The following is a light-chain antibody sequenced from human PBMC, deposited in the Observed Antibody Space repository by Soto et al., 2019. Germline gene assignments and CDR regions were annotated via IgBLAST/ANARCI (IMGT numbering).Light chain of an antibody. CDR3: QQANSFTIT. CDR1: QGISSW. J-gene: IGKJ5*01. CDR2: AAS. V-gene: IGKV1-12*01. Sequence: DIQMTQSPSTLSGSVGDRVTITCRASQGISSWLAWYQKKPGKAPKLLIYAASSLQSGVPSRFSGSGSGTDFNLTISRLQTEDFATYYCQQANSFTITFGQGTRLEIK.